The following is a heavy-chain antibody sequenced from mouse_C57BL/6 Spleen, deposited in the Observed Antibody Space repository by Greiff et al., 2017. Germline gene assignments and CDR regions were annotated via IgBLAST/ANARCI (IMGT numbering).Heavy chain of an antibody. CDR1: GYAFSSYW. Sequence: QVQLQQSGAELVKPGASVKISCKASGYAFSSYWMNWVKQRPGKGLEWIGQIYPGDGDTNYNGKFKGKATLTADKSSSTAYMQLSSLTSEDSAVYFCARRADYYGSSHWYFDVWGTGTTVTVSS. D-gene: IGHD1-1*01. V-gene: IGHV1-80*01. CDR3: ARRADYYGSSHWYFDV. CDR2: IYPGDGDT. J-gene: IGHJ1*03.